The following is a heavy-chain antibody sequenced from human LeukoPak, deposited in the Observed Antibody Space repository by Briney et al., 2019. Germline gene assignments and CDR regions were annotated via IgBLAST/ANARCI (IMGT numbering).Heavy chain of an antibody. CDR3: TTEPQSRWYPIDY. CDR1: GFTFSNAW. CDR2: IKSKTDGGTT. J-gene: IGHJ4*02. D-gene: IGHD2-15*01. Sequence: GGSLRLSCAAAGFTFSNAWMSWGRQAPGKGLEWVGRIKSKTDGGTTDYAAPVKGRFTISRDDSKNTLYLQMNSLKTEDTAVYYCTTEPQSRWYPIDYWGQGTLVTVSS. V-gene: IGHV3-15*01.